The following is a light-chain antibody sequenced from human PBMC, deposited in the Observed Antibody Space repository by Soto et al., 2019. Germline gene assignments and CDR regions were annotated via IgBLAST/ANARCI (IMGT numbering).Light chain of an antibody. CDR3: QQYGSSPRT. J-gene: IGKJ1*01. Sequence: ESVLTQSAGTLSLSPGERATLSCRASQRVSSNFLAWFQQKPGQAPRLLIYGASSRATGIPDRFSGSGSGTDFTLTISRLEPEDFAMYYCQQYGSSPRTFGQGTKVDIK. CDR1: QRVSSNF. V-gene: IGKV3-20*01. CDR2: GAS.